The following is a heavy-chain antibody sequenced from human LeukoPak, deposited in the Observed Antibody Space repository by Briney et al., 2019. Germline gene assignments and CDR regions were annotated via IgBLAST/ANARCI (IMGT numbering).Heavy chain of an antibody. CDR1: GFTFSSYA. V-gene: IGHV3-23*01. Sequence: GGSLRLSCAASGFTFSSYAMSWVRQAPGKGLEWVSAISGSGGSTYYADSVKGRFTISRDNSKNTLYLQMNSLRAEDTAVYYFAKDLFFYGSGGYGLIDYLGQGTLVPVSS. CDR2: ISGSGGST. J-gene: IGHJ4*02. CDR3: AKDLFFYGSGGYGLIDY. D-gene: IGHD3-10*01.